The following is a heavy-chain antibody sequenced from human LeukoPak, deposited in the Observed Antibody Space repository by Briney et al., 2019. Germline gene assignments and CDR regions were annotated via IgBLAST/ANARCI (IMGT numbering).Heavy chain of an antibody. Sequence: SETLSLTCTVSGDSITTYYWSWIRQSPGKGLEWIGYTYHTGSTNYNPSLKSRVTISVDTSKNQFSLKLSSVTAADTAVYYCARDAPYCDYWGQGTLVTVSS. J-gene: IGHJ4*02. CDR2: TYHTGST. CDR1: GDSITTYY. V-gene: IGHV4-59*01. CDR3: ARDAPYCDY.